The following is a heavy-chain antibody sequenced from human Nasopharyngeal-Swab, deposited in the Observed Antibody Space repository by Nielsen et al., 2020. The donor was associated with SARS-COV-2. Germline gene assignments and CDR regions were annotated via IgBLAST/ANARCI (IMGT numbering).Heavy chain of an antibody. Sequence: GESLKISCSASGFTFSTYAMSWVRQPPGKGLEWVSSVSGTGHTTKYTDSVKGLFTISRDNSEKKVYLEMHSLGAEDTAVYYCAKARYCSGGACYFNGFDSWGQGTLVTVSS. CDR2: VSGTGHTT. D-gene: IGHD2-15*01. CDR1: GFTFSTYA. CDR3: AKARYCSGGACYFNGFDS. J-gene: IGHJ4*02. V-gene: IGHV3-23*01.